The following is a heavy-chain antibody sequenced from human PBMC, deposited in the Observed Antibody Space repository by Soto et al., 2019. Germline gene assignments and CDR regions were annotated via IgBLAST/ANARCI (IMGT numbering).Heavy chain of an antibody. Sequence: SETLSLTCAVSGGSISSNTYYWTWIRQPPGKGLEWIGSIHYRGSTYYNPSLKSRVTISVDTSKNQLSLKLSSVTAADTAVYYCARGRDGYNYWFDPWGQGTLVTVSS. D-gene: IGHD5-12*01. CDR1: GGSISSNTYY. CDR2: IHYRGST. CDR3: ARGRDGYNYWFDP. V-gene: IGHV4-39*07. J-gene: IGHJ5*02.